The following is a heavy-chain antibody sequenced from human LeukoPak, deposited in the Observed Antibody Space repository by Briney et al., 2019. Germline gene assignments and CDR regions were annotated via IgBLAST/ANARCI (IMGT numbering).Heavy chain of an antibody. CDR1: GFTFSSYS. CDR3: DAYYYDSSGYPAPVDY. J-gene: IGHJ4*02. Sequence: GGSLRLSCAASGFTFSSYSMNWVRQAPGKGLEWVSYISSSSSTIYYADSVKGRFTISRDNSKNTLYLQMNSLRAEDTAVYYCDAYYYDSSGYPAPVDYWGQGTLVTVSS. CDR2: ISSSSSTI. V-gene: IGHV3-48*01. D-gene: IGHD3-22*01.